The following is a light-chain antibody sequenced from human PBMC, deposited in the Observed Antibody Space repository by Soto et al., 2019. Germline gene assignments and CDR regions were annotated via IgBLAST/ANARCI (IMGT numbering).Light chain of an antibody. CDR1: QSISSW. CDR3: QQYKSFRT. CDR2: DAS. Sequence: DIQMTQSPSTLSASVGDRVTITCRASQSISSWLAWYQQKPGKAPKLLIYDASSLESGVPSRFSGSGSGTAFTLTISSLQPDDFATYYCQQYKSFRTFGQGTKVAIK. J-gene: IGKJ1*01. V-gene: IGKV1-5*01.